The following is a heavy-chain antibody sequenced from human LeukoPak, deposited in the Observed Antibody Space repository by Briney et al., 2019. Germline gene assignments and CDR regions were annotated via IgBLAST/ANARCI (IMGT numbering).Heavy chain of an antibody. V-gene: IGHV3-7*03. CDR3: ARGQTTMTN. CDR1: GFTFSNAW. D-gene: IGHD4-17*01. Sequence: PGGSLRLSCAASGFTFSNAWMSWVRQAPGKGLEWVANIKQDGSEKYYVDSVKGRFTISRDNAKNSLYLQMNSLRAEDTAVYFCARGQTTMTNWGQGTLVTVSS. J-gene: IGHJ4*02. CDR2: IKQDGSEK.